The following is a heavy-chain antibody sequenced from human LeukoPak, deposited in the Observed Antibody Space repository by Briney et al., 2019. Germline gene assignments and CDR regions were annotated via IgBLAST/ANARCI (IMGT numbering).Heavy chain of an antibody. CDR2: IYTSGST. D-gene: IGHD6-6*01. CDR1: GGSLSSGSYY. Sequence: PSETLSLTCTVSGGSLSSGSYYWSWIRQPTGKGLEWIGRIYTSGSTNYNPSLKSRVTISVDTSKNQFSLKLSSVTAADTAVYYCARGESSSSPLYYYYYYMDVWGKGTTVTVSS. J-gene: IGHJ6*03. V-gene: IGHV4-61*02. CDR3: ARGESSSSPLYYYYYYMDV.